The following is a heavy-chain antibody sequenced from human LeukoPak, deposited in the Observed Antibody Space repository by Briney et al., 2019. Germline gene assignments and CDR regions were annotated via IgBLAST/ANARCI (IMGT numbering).Heavy chain of an antibody. Sequence: PGGSLRLSCAASGFTFSSYGMSWVRQAPGKGLEWVSTISGRGGSTYYADSAKGRFTISRDNSKNTLYLQMNSLRAEDTAVYYCATSETTHDAFDIWGQGTMVTVSS. CDR2: ISGRGGST. J-gene: IGHJ3*02. CDR1: GFTFSSYG. D-gene: IGHD4-17*01. CDR3: ATSETTHDAFDI. V-gene: IGHV3-23*01.